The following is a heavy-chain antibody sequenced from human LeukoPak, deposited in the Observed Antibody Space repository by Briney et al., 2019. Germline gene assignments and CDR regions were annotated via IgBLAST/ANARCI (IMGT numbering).Heavy chain of an antibody. V-gene: IGHV3-23*01. D-gene: IGHD4-17*01. CDR2: ISGSGGST. CDR1: GFTFSSYA. J-gene: IGHJ4*02. Sequence: GGSLRLSCAASGFTFSSYAMSWVRQAPGKGLEWVSAISGSGGSTYYADSVKGRFTISRDNSKNTLYLQMNSLRAEDTAIYYCALVTTDRPFDYWGQGTLVTVSS. CDR3: ALVTTDRPFDY.